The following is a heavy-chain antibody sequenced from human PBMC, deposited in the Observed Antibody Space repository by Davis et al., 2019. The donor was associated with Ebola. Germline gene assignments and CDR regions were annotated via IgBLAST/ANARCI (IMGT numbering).Heavy chain of an antibody. J-gene: IGHJ6*02. CDR3: ARTSDEYCSGGSCYSWDYYYGMDV. CDR2: IIPIFGTA. Sequence: SVKVSCKASGGTFSSYAISWVRQAPGQGLEWMGGIIPIFGTANYAQKFQGRVTITADESTSTAYMELSSLRSEDTAVYYCARTSDEYCSGGSCYSWDYYYGMDVWGQGTTVTVSS. D-gene: IGHD2-15*01. CDR1: GGTFSSYA. V-gene: IGHV1-69*13.